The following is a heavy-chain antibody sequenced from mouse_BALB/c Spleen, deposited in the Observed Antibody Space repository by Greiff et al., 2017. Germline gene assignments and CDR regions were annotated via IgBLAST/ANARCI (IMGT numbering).Heavy chain of an antibody. CDR3: ARGLLRGDYAMDY. CDR1: GYSITSGYY. J-gene: IGHJ4*01. D-gene: IGHD1-1*01. Sequence: EVQLVESGPGLVKPSQSLSLTCSVTGYSITSGYYWNWIRQFPGNKLEWMGYISYDGSNNYNPSLKNRISITRDTSKNQFFLKLNSVTTEDTATYYCARGLLRGDYAMDYWGQGTSVTVSS. CDR2: ISYDGSN. V-gene: IGHV3-6*02.